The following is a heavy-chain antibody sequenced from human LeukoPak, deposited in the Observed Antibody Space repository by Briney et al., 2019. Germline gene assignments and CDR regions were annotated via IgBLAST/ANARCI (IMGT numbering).Heavy chain of an antibody. CDR1: GFTFSSYA. V-gene: IGHV3-30*04. CDR3: ASLLVVSAQQNDV. CDR2: ISNEGRNK. Sequence: GWSLTHSCAAPGFTFSSYAMHWVRQAPRKGLERVAVISNEGRNKYYAGSVQGRFTISRDNSKNTLELQMNTQGAEDTAVYNCASLLVVSAQQNDVWGQGTMVTVSS. J-gene: IGHJ4*02. D-gene: IGHD2-21*02.